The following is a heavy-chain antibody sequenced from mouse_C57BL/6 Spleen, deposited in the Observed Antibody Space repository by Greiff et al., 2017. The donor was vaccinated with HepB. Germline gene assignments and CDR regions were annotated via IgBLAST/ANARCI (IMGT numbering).Heavy chain of an antibody. CDR2: IYPSDSET. CDR1: GYTFTSYW. J-gene: IGHJ2*01. D-gene: IGHD2-3*01. CDR3: ARGDDGYLYYFDY. Sequence: VQLQQPGAELVRPGSSVKLSCKASGYTFTSYWMDWVKQRPGQGLEWIGNIYPSDSETHYNQKFKDKATLTVDKSSSTAYMQLSSLTSEDSAVYYCARGDDGYLYYFDYWGQGTTLTVSS. V-gene: IGHV1-61*01.